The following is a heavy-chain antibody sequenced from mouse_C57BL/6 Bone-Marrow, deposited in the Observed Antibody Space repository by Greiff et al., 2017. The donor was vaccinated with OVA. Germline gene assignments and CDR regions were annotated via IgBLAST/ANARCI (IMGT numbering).Heavy chain of an antibody. Sequence: QVQLQQSGAELVRPGTSVKMSCKASGYTFTNYWIGWAKQRPGHGLEWIGDIYPGGGYTNYNEKFKGKATLTADKSSRTAYMQFSSLTSEDSAIYYCARQDDYWYFDVWGTGTTVTVSS. V-gene: IGHV1-63*01. CDR3: ARQDDYWYFDV. D-gene: IGHD2-3*01. CDR2: IYPGGGYT. CDR1: GYTFTNYW. J-gene: IGHJ1*03.